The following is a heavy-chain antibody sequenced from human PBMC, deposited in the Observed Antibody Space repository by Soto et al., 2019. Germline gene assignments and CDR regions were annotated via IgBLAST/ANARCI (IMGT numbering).Heavy chain of an antibody. CDR3: ATSYGSGSTHFDY. J-gene: IGHJ4*02. V-gene: IGHV1-69*02. CDR1: GGTFNSYT. D-gene: IGHD3-10*01. CDR2: VNPIVGMS. Sequence: QVQLVQSGAEVKKPGSSVKVSCTASGGTFNSYTINWVRQAPGQGLEWVGRVNPIVGMSNSAQKFQGRVTITADKSTSKAYMDLSSLKSDDTAAYYCATSYGSGSTHFDYWGQGTLVTVSS.